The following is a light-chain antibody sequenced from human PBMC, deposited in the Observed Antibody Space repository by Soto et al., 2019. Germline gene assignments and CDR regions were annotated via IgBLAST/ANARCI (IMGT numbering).Light chain of an antibody. J-gene: IGKJ5*01. Sequence: DIQMTQSPSSLSASVGDRVTITCRASQSISSYLHWFQQKPGKAPKLLIYATFRLQSGVPSRFSGRDSGTDFTLTISSLQPEDFATYYCQQSYSTPTFGQGTRLEIK. CDR3: QQSYSTPT. CDR2: ATF. CDR1: QSISSY. V-gene: IGKV1-39*01.